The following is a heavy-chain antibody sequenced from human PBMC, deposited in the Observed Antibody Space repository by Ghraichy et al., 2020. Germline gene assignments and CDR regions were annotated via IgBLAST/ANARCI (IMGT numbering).Heavy chain of an antibody. CDR1: GDSISSKSVT. J-gene: IGHJ4*02. CDR3: ARDLSAFTSSARFDS. Sequence: SQTLSLTCVISGDSISSKSVTWNWIRQSPSRGLEWLGRTYYRSKWYTDYAVSVKSRITVNPDTSKNQFSLQLNSGTPEDTAVYYCARDLSAFTSSARFDSWGQGTLVTVSS. CDR2: TYYRSKWYT. D-gene: IGHD2-2*01. V-gene: IGHV6-1*01.